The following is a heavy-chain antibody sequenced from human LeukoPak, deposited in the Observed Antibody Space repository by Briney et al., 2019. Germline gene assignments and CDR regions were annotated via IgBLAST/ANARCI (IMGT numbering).Heavy chain of an antibody. CDR3: ARAGAARYAGY. Sequence: SETLSLTCAVYGGSFSGYYWSWVRQPPGKGLEWIGEINHSGSTNYNPSLKSRVTISVDTSKNQFSLKLSSVTAADTAVYYCARAGAARYAGYWGQGTLVTVSS. CDR1: GGSFSGYY. J-gene: IGHJ4*02. CDR2: INHSGST. V-gene: IGHV4-34*01. D-gene: IGHD6-6*01.